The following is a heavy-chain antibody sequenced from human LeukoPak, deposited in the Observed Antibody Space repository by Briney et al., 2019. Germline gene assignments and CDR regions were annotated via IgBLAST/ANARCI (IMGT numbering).Heavy chain of an antibody. J-gene: IGHJ4*02. D-gene: IGHD3-10*01. Sequence: GGSLRLSCAASGFTFSSYSMNWVRQAPGKGLEWVSSISSSSSYIYYADSVKGRFTISRDNAKNSLYLQMKSLRAEDTAVYYCARERPMVRGVIISWGQGSMVTVSS. V-gene: IGHV3-21*01. CDR2: ISSSSSYI. CDR1: GFTFSSYS. CDR3: ARERPMVRGVIIS.